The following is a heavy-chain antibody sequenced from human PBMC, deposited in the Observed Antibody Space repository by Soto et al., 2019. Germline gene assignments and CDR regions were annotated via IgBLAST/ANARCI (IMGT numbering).Heavy chain of an antibody. D-gene: IGHD3-10*01. Sequence: GSLKISCKGSGYSFTSYWIGWVRQMPGKGLEWMGIIYPGDSDTRYNPSFQGQVTISADKSISTAYLKWSSLKASDTAMYYCAGGGVRGVITRTRDYYGMDVWGQGT. CDR3: AGGGVRGVITRTRDYYGMDV. V-gene: IGHV5-51*01. J-gene: IGHJ6*02. CDR1: GYSFTSYW. CDR2: IYPGDSDT.